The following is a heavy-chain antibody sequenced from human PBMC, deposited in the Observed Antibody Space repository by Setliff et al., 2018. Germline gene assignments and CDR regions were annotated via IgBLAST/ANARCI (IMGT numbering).Heavy chain of an antibody. J-gene: IGHJ4*02. CDR2: IRSKADSYAT. D-gene: IGHD4-17*01. CDR1: GFTFSGSA. Sequence: SGGSLRLSCAASGFTFSGSAVYLVRQASGRGLEWVGRIRSKADSYATAYAASVKARFTISRDDSKNTAYLQVNSLKTEDTAVYYCAITMTTGVDFFDYWGQGTLVTVSS. V-gene: IGHV3-73*01. CDR3: AITMTTGVDFFDY.